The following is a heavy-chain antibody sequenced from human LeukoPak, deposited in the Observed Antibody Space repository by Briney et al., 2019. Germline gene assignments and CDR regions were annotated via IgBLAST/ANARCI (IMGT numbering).Heavy chain of an antibody. Sequence: GGSLRFSCAASGFTFSIDWMSWVRQAPGKGLEWVANIKQEGSEKYYVDSVKGRFTISRDNDNNSLLLQMNSMRAEDTAVYYCARGTYCTSTNFPFGDYFDYWGQGTLVTVS. V-gene: IGHV3-7*01. CDR3: ARGTYCTSTNFPFGDYFDY. CDR1: GFTFSIDW. CDR2: IKQEGSEK. D-gene: IGHD2-2*01. J-gene: IGHJ4*02.